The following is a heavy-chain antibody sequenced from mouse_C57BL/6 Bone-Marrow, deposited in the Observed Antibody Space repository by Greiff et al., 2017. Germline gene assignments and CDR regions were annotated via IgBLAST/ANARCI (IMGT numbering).Heavy chain of an antibody. J-gene: IGHJ2*01. CDR1: GYTFTDYY. CDR2: INPNNGGT. Sequence: VQLQQSGPELVKPGASVKISCKASGYTFTDYYMNWVKQSHGKSLEWIGDINPNNGGTSYNQKFKGKATLIVDKSSSTAYMELRSLTSEDSAVYYCARWGVYYDYEDWGQGTTLTVSS. V-gene: IGHV1-26*01. CDR3: ARWGVYYDYED. D-gene: IGHD2-4*01.